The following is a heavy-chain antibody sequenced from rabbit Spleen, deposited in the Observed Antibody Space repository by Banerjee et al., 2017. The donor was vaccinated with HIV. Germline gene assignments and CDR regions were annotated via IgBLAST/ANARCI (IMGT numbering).Heavy chain of an antibody. CDR3: ARDTSSSFSSYGMDL. Sequence: QEQLVESGGGLVQPGGSLKLSCKASGFDFSGGHWMFWGRPAPGKGLELIACIHTLIDSPHYASWAKGRFTISKTSSTTVTLRMTSLTAADTATYFCARDTSSSFSSYGMDLWGQGTLVTVS. V-gene: IGHV1S45*01. D-gene: IGHD1-1*01. J-gene: IGHJ6*01. CDR1: GFDFSGGHW. CDR2: IHTLIDSP.